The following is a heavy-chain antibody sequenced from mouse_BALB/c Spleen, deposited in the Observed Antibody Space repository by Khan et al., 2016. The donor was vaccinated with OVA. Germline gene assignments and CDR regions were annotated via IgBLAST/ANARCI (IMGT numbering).Heavy chain of an antibody. J-gene: IGHJ2*01. Sequence: QVQLQQSGAELVRPGASVKLSCETSGYIFTSYWIHWLKQRSGQGLEWIARIYPGTGSTFYNERFKGTATLTADKASSTAYMQLSSLKSDESAVYFCARAEGGSHYFDYWGQGATLTVSS. V-gene: IGHV1S132*01. D-gene: IGHD6-1*01. CDR3: ARAEGGSHYFDY. CDR1: GYIFTSYW. CDR2: IYPGTGST.